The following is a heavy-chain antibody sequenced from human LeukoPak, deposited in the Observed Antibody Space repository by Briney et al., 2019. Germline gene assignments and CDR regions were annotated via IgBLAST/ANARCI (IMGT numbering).Heavy chain of an antibody. CDR3: GLASYYYDSSGSDDAFDI. CDR1: VFNFNNYA. J-gene: IGHJ3*02. Sequence: GGSLRLSCSASVFNFNNYAMNWVRQAPGKGLEYVSAISSNGGSTYYADSVKGRCTISRDNSKNTLYLQMSSLRAEDTAVYYCGLASYYYDSSGSDDAFDIWGQGTMVIVSS. V-gene: IGHV3-64D*08. D-gene: IGHD3-22*01. CDR2: ISSNGGST.